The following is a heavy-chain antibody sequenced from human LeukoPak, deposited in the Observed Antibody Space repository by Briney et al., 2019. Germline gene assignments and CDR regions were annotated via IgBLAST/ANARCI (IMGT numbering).Heavy chain of an antibody. J-gene: IGHJ4*02. Sequence: GGSLRLSCEGFGFTLSTYEMNWVRQAPGKGLEWVAYISSGGSTIHCADSVKGRFTISRDNSKNTLYLQMNSLRAEDTAVYYCARVDGDRSRDGYKYWSQGTLVTVSS. V-gene: IGHV3-48*01. D-gene: IGHD5-24*01. CDR1: GFTLSTYE. CDR2: ISSGGSTI. CDR3: ARVDGDRSRDGYKY.